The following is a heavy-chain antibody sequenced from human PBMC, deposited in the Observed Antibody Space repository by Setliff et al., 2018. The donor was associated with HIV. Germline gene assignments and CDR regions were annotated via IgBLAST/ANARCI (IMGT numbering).Heavy chain of an antibody. J-gene: IGHJ6*03. Sequence: SETLSLTCTVSGGSISNYYWSWIRQPPGKGLEWIGYIYNTGSTNYNPSLKSRVTISVDTSKNQFSLKLSSVTAADTAVYYCARHNTGYSYGYDYYYYYMDVWGKGTTVTVSS. V-gene: IGHV4-59*08. D-gene: IGHD5-18*01. CDR3: ARHNTGYSYGYDYYYYYMDV. CDR1: GGSISNYY. CDR2: IYNTGST.